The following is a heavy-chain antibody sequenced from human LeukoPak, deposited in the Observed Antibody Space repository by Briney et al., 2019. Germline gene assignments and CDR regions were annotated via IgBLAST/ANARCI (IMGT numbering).Heavy chain of an antibody. V-gene: IGHV3-23*01. D-gene: IGHD3-22*01. J-gene: IGHJ3*02. CDR1: GFTFSSYG. CDR2: ISGSGGST. CDR3: ARRSSGHAFDI. Sequence: GGSLRLSCAASGFTFSSYGMSWVRQAPGKGLEWVSAISGSGGSTYYADSVKGRFTISRDNAKNSLFLQMNSLRAEDTAVYYCARRSSGHAFDIWGQGTMVTVSS.